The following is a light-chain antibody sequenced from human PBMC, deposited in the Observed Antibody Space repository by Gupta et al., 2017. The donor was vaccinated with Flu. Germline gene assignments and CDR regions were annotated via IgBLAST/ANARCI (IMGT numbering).Light chain of an antibody. J-gene: IGKJ2*01. CDR2: DAS. CDR1: QSVSSY. V-gene: IGKV3-11*01. CDR3: QQRFNWPPYT. Sequence: DIVLTQSPATLSLSPGERATLSCRASQSVSSYLTWYQHKPGQAPRLLIYDASNRAPGIPARFSGHGSGTDFTLTISSLEPEDFAVYYCQQRFNWPPYTFGQGTKLEIK.